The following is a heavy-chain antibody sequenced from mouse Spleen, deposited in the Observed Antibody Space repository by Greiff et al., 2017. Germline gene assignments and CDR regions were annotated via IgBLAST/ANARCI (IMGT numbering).Heavy chain of an antibody. CDR1: GYAFTNYL. J-gene: IGHJ4*01. V-gene: IGHV1-54*01. D-gene: IGHD4-1*01. Sequence: QVQLQQSGAELVRPGTSVKVSCKASGYAFTNYLIEWVKQRPGQGLEWIGVINPGSGGTNYNEKFKGKATLTADKSSSTAYMQLSSLTSEDSAVYFCARWNWGFYAMDYWGQGTSVTVSS. CDR2: INPGSGGT. CDR3: ARWNWGFYAMDY.